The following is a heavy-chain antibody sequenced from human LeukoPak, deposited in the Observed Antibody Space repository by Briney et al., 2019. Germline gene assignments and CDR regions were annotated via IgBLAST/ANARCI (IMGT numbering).Heavy chain of an antibody. CDR1: GFTFSSYA. J-gene: IGHJ4*02. CDR2: ISYDGSNK. V-gene: IGHV3-30*04. D-gene: IGHD5-12*01. Sequence: PGGSLRLSCAASGFTFSSYAMHWVRQAPGKGLEWVAVISYDGSNKYYADSVKGRFTISRDNSKNTLYLQMNSLRAEDTAVYYCASGPGKYRLRYWGQGTLVTVSS. CDR3: ASGPGKYRLRY.